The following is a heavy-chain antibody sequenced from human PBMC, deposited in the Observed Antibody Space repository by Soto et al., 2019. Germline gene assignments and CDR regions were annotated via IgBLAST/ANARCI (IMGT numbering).Heavy chain of an antibody. CDR3: ARLGYCTGTSCYTFDS. CDR2: INPSDSYT. J-gene: IGHJ4*02. CDR1: GYSFTSYW. V-gene: IGHV5-10-1*01. D-gene: IGHD2-2*02. Sequence: DSLTISCQGSGYSFTSYWIGLVRQRPGKGLEWMGRINPSDSYTTYSPSFQGHVTISTDKSFSTAYLQWSGLKASDTAMYYCARLGYCTGTSCYTFDSWGQGTLVTVSS.